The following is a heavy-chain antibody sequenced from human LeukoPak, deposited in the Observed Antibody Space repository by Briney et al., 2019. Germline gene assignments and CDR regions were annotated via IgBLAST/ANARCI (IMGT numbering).Heavy chain of an antibody. J-gene: IGHJ4*02. V-gene: IGHV4-38-2*02. Sequence: SETLSLTCTVSGYSISSGYYRGWIRQPPGKGLEWIGSIYHSGSTYYNPSLKSRVTISVDTSKNQFSLKLSSVTAADTAVYYCARGGRVVVITEWGQGTLVTVSS. D-gene: IGHD3-22*01. CDR1: GYSISSGYY. CDR2: IYHSGST. CDR3: ARGGRVVVITE.